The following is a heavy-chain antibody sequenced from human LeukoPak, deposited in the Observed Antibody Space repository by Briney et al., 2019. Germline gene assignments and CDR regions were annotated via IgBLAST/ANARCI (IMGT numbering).Heavy chain of an antibody. CDR2: IYYSGST. CDR3: AREGYDFWSGSRGWFDP. CDR1: GGSISSYY. V-gene: IGHV4-59*12. J-gene: IGHJ5*02. D-gene: IGHD3-3*01. Sequence: SETLSLTCTVSGGSISSYYWSWIRQPPGKGLEWIGYIYYSGSTNYNPSLKSRVTISVDTSKNQFSLKLSSVTAADTAVYYCAREGYDFWSGSRGWFDPWGQGTLVTVSS.